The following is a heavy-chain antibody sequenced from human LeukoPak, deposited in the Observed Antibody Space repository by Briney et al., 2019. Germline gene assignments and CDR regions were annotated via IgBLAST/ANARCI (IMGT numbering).Heavy chain of an antibody. D-gene: IGHD2-8*02. CDR1: GFTFSTYA. V-gene: IGHV3-23*01. CDR3: ARGYCTGNSCPIYYYGMDV. Sequence: GGSLRLSCAASGFTFSTYAMTWVRQAPGKGLEWVSAISARDNYIYYADSVKGRLTISRDNSNLYLQMDSLRAEYTALYYCARGYCTGNSCPIYYYGMDVWGQGTTVIVSS. J-gene: IGHJ6*02. CDR2: ISARDNYI.